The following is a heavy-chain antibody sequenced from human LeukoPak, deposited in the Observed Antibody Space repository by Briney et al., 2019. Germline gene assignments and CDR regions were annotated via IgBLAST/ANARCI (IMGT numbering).Heavy chain of an antibody. CDR2: IYSGGST. V-gene: IGHV3-53*01. CDR1: GFTVSSNY. D-gene: IGHD3-10*01. CDR3: ASLYGSGSYNWFDP. J-gene: IGHJ5*02. Sequence: GGSLRLSCAASGFTVSSNYMTWVRQAPGKGLEWVSVIYSGGSTYYADSVKGRFTISRDNSKNTLYLQMNSLRAEDTAVYYCASLYGSGSYNWFDPWGQGTLVIVSS.